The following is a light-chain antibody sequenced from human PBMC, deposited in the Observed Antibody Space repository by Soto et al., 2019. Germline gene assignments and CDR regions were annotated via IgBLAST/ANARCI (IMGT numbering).Light chain of an antibody. CDR2: TAS. J-gene: IGKJ2*01. V-gene: IGKV1-12*01. CDR3: QPATSCPYT. Sequence: DIQMTQSPSAVSASVGDRVTITCRARRDINRWLGWYQQKPRKAPKLLNYTASSLQSGVPSRFSGSGSGTDFTLTITSPQPEYFVLYYCQPATSCPYTLGQGTKLESK. CDR1: RDINRW.